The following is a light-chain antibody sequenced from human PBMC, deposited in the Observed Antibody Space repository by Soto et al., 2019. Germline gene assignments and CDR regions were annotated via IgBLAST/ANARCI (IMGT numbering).Light chain of an antibody. Sequence: EIVLTQAPGALSLSPGESATLSCRASQSVDRNYLAWYQQKPGQAPRLLIYGASRRANGIPPRFSGSGSGTDFVLTISALEPEHFAVYYCHQSATTPRTFGQGTKVESK. CDR2: GAS. CDR3: HQSATTPRT. CDR1: QSVDRNY. V-gene: IGKV3-20*01. J-gene: IGKJ1*01.